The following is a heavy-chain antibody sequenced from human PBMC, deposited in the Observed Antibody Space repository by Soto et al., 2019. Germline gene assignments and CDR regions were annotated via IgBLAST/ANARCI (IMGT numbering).Heavy chain of an antibody. V-gene: IGHV4-59*01. Sequence: ASETLSLTCTFSGASISNYYWSWIRQPPGKGLEWIGYIYYSGSTNYKPSLKSRVTISVDTSKNQFSLKLSSVTAADTAVYYCARRWGGTFDYWGQGTLVTVSS. CDR3: ARRWGGTFDY. D-gene: IGHD2-21*01. J-gene: IGHJ4*02. CDR1: GASISNYY. CDR2: IYYSGST.